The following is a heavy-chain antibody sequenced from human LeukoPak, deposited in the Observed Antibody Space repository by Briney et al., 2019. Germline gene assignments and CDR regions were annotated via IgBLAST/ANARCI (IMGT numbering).Heavy chain of an antibody. CDR2: IYYRGST. Sequence: SETLFLTCTVSGGSISSDYWSWIRQPPGKGLEWIGYIYYRGSTNYNPSLKSRVTISVDTSKNQFSLKLSSVTAADTAVYYCARADSSSWKDWGQGTLVTVSS. J-gene: IGHJ4*02. CDR1: GGSISSDY. CDR3: ARADSSSWKD. D-gene: IGHD6-13*01. V-gene: IGHV4-59*01.